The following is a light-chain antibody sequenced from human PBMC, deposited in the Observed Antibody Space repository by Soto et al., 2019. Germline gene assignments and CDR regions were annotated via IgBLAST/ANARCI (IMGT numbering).Light chain of an antibody. V-gene: IGKV3-11*01. J-gene: IGKJ4*01. CDR2: DAS. CDR3: QQRENWPLT. Sequence: EIVLTQSPGTLSLSPGQRATLSCRASQSVTTYLAWYQQKPGQAPKLLIYDASTRATGIPARFSGSGSGTHFTLFISSLEPDDFAVYYCQQRENWPLTFGGGTKLEI. CDR1: QSVTTY.